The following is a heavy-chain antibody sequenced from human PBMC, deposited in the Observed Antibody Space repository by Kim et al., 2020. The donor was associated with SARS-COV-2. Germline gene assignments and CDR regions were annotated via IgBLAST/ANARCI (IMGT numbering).Heavy chain of an antibody. D-gene: IGHD1-26*01. V-gene: IGHV3-15*01. CDR3: TTGQSGGGYYYYYGMDV. Sequence: PGKGRFTISRDDSKNTLYLQMSSLKTEDTAVYYCTTGQSGGGYYYYYGMDVWGQGTTVTVSS. J-gene: IGHJ6*02.